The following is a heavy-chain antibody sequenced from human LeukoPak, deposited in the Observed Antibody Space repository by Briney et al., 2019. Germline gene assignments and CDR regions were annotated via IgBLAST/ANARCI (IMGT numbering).Heavy chain of an antibody. D-gene: IGHD3-22*01. CDR2: IYYTGST. CDR3: ARVRDSSGYYLGAFDV. J-gene: IGHJ3*01. CDR1: GGSISSSSYY. V-gene: IGHV4-39*07. Sequence: SETLSLTCTVSGGSISSSSYYWGWIRQPPGKGLECIGSIYYTGSTYYNPSLKSRVTISVDTSKNQFSLKLSSVTAADTAIYYCARVRDSSGYYLGAFDVWGQGTMVTVSS.